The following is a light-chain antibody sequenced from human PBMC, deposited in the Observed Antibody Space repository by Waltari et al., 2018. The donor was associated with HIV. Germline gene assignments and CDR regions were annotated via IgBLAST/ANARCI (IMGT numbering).Light chain of an antibody. J-gene: IGKJ2*01. Sequence: EIVLTQSPGTLSLSPGERATLSCRASQTVDSNYLAWYQQRPGQTPRLLISGASTRATGIPDRFSGSGSGTDFTLTISRLEPEEFAVYYCQQYGSSEYTFGQGTKVDIK. CDR2: GAS. CDR1: QTVDSNY. CDR3: QQYGSSEYT. V-gene: IGKV3-20*01.